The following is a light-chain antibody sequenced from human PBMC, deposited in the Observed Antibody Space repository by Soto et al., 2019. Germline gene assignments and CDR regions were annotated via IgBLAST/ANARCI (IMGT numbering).Light chain of an antibody. CDR3: CSYAGSNSLV. Sequence: QSALTQPPSASGSPGQSVTISCTGTSSDVGGYNYVSWYQHHPGKAPKLMIYEVSKWPSGVPDRFSGSKSGNTASLTVSGLQAEDEADYYCCSYAGSNSLVFGGVTKLTVL. CDR2: EVS. J-gene: IGLJ2*01. V-gene: IGLV2-8*01. CDR1: SSDVGGYNY.